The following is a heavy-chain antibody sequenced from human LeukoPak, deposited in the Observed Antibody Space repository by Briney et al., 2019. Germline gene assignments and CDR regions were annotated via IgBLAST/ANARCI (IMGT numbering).Heavy chain of an antibody. V-gene: IGHV3-23*01. CDR1: GFNFANHA. Sequence: LSGGSLRLSCAASGFNFANHAMSWVRQTPGKGLEWVSAISGGGDITYYADSVTGRFTISRDNSKDTLFLQMHSLRPGDTAVYYCAKDLLGSGTYYRAYWGQGTLVTVSS. J-gene: IGHJ4*02. CDR2: ISGGGDIT. CDR3: AKDLLGSGTYYRAY. D-gene: IGHD3-10*01.